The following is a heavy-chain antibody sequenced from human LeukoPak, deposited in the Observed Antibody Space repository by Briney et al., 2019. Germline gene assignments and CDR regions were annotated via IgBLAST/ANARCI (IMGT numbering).Heavy chain of an antibody. V-gene: IGHV3-11*04. CDR1: GFTFSDFY. D-gene: IGHD6-19*01. CDR3: ARGPAVAGNYFDY. Sequence: GGSLRLSCAASGFTFSDFYMTWIRQAPGKGLEWISHISNSGSTIHYADSLKGRFTISRDNAKNSLYLQINSLGAEDTAVYYCARGPAVAGNYFDYWGQGTLVTVSS. CDR2: ISNSGSTI. J-gene: IGHJ4*02.